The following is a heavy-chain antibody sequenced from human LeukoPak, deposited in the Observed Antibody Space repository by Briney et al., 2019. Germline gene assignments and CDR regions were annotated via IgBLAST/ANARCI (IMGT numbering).Heavy chain of an antibody. CDR2: IYYSGST. V-gene: IGHV4-39*01. CDR3: ARQSIAAAGVPLDY. Sequence: SETLSLTCTVSGGSISSSSYYWGWIRQPPGKGLEWIGSIYYSGSTYYNPSLKSRVTISVDTSKNQFSLKLSSVTAADTAVYYCARQSIAAAGVPLDYWGQGTLVTVSS. J-gene: IGHJ4*02. CDR1: GGSISSSSYY. D-gene: IGHD6-13*01.